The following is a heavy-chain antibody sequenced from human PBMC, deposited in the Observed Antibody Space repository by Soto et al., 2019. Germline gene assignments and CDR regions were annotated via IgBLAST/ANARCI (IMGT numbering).Heavy chain of an antibody. J-gene: IGHJ6*02. CDR3: ARWEVSSAYYGMDV. D-gene: IGHD1-26*01. Sequence: QVQLQESGPGLVKPSQTLSLTCTVSGGSISSGGYYWSWIRQHPGKGLEWIGYIYYSGSTYYNPSLKSRVTISVDTSKNQFSLKLSSVTAADTAVYYCARWEVSSAYYGMDVWGQGTTVTVSS. CDR2: IYYSGST. CDR1: GGSISSGGYY. V-gene: IGHV4-31*03.